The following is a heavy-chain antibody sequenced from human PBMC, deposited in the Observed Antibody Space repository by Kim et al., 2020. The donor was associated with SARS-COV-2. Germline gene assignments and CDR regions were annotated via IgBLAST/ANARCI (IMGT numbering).Heavy chain of an antibody. Sequence: SETLSLTCTVSGGSISSGGYYWSWIRQHPGKGLEWIGYIYYSGSTYYNPSLKSRVTISVDTSKNQFSLKLSSVTAADTAVYYCARGPLGYDILTGYWGNYYGMDVWGQGTTVTVSS. J-gene: IGHJ6*02. CDR2: IYYSGST. D-gene: IGHD3-9*01. V-gene: IGHV4-31*03. CDR1: GGSISSGGYY. CDR3: ARGPLGYDILTGYWGNYYGMDV.